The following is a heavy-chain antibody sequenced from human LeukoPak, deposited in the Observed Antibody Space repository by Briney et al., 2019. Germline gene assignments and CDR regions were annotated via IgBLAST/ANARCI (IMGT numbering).Heavy chain of an antibody. Sequence: SETLSLTCTVSGASISSYYWSWIRQPPGRGLEWIGYIFHTGTTSYNPSLNSRVAISIDTSENQFSLKLSSVTAADTAVYHCARYTLPPLWFFDLWGRGTLVTVSS. CDR3: ARYTLPPLWFFDL. J-gene: IGHJ2*01. D-gene: IGHD1-14*01. CDR2: IFHTGTT. CDR1: GASISSYY. V-gene: IGHV4-59*01.